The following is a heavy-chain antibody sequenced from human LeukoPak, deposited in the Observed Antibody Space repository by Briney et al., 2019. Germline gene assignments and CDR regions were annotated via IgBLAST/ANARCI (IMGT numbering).Heavy chain of an antibody. J-gene: IGHJ4*02. CDR2: IKQDGSEI. Sequence: GGSLRLSCAASGFTFSYYWMSWVRQAPGKGLEWVANIKQDGSEIYYVDSVKGRFTISRDNAKNSLYLQMNSLRAEDTAVYYCARYGGYKLFDYWGQGALVTVSS. CDR1: GFTFSYYW. V-gene: IGHV3-7*04. CDR3: ARYGGYKLFDY. D-gene: IGHD5-12*01.